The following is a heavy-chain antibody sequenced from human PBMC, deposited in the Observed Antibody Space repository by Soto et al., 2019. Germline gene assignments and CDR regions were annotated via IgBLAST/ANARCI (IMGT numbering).Heavy chain of an antibody. CDR2: ISSDSRTI. V-gene: IGHV3-48*02. CDR1: GFSLSDYA. D-gene: IGHD3-3*01. J-gene: IGHJ6*02. Sequence: GGSLRLSCVASGFSLSDYAVNWVRQAPGKGLERVSFISSDSRTIYYADTVEGRFNDSRDNARNSVSLQMDSLRDEDASVYYCARIKLVEWFFINVDVYDMDVWGQGTPVTVSS. CDR3: ARIKLVEWFFINVDVYDMDV.